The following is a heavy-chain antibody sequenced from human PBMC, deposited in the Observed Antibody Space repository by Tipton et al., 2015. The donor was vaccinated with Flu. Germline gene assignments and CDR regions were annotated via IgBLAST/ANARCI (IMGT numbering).Heavy chain of an antibody. V-gene: IGHV3-66*01. D-gene: IGHD3-22*01. CDR2: IYSGGTT. CDR1: GFTVSSNY. J-gene: IGHJ3*02. Sequence: SLRLSCAASGFTVSSNYMSWVRQAPGKGLEWVSVIYSGGTTYYADSVKGRFTISRDNSKNILYLQMNSLRAEDTAVYYCARDTPYYYDTRAYYSDAADIWGQGTKVTV. CDR3: ARDTPYYYDTRAYYSDAADI.